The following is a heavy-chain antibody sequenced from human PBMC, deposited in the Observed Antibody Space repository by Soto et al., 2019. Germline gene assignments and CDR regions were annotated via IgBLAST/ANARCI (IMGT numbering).Heavy chain of an antibody. CDR1: GFTFSSYG. D-gene: IGHD3-22*01. CDR2: IWYDGSNK. Sequence: LRLSCAASGFTFSSYGMQWVRQAPGKGLEWVAVIWYDGSNKYYADSVKGRFTISRDNSKNTLYLQMNSLRAEDTAVYYCARDVSYDSSVSDYYGMDVWGQGTTVTVSS. CDR3: ARDVSYDSSVSDYYGMDV. J-gene: IGHJ6*02. V-gene: IGHV3-33*01.